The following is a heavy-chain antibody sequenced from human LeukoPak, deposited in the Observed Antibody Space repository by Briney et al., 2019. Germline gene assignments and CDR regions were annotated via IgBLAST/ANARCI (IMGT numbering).Heavy chain of an antibody. Sequence: ASVKVSCKASGYTFTSYGISWVRQAPGQGLEWMGWITAYNDNTYYAQKLQGRVTMTTDTSTSTAYMELRSLRSDDTAVYYCARDLRRGSSSWYVSGGDYWGQGTLVTVSA. J-gene: IGHJ4*02. D-gene: IGHD6-13*01. CDR2: ITAYNDNT. V-gene: IGHV1-18*01. CDR1: GYTFTSYG. CDR3: ARDLRRGSSSWYVSGGDY.